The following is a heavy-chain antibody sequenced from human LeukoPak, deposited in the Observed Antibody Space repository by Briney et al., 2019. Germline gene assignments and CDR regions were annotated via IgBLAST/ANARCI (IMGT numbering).Heavy chain of an antibody. D-gene: IGHD3-9*01. Sequence: GGSLRLSCAASGFTFSSSGMHWFRQAPGKGLEWVAIIWYDGSNKYYADSVKGRFTISRDNSKNMLYLQMNSLRAEDTAVYYCARGPPDILTGQFDYWGQGTLVTVSS. V-gene: IGHV3-33*01. J-gene: IGHJ4*02. CDR1: GFTFSSSG. CDR2: IWYDGSNK. CDR3: ARGPPDILTGQFDY.